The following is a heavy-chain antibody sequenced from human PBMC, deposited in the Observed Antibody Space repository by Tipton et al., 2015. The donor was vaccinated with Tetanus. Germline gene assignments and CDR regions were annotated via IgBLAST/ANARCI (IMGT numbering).Heavy chain of an antibody. D-gene: IGHD7-27*01. CDR2: ITTAATTM. CDR1: GFTLSTYY. Sequence: SLRLSCAASGFTLSTYYMAWVRRAPGKGLVWISYITTAATTMYYADSVKGRFTISRDNARNSLSLQMDRLRDEDTALFYCARVIRDHLGIRAFDVWGRGTMATASS. J-gene: IGHJ3*01. V-gene: IGHV3-48*02. CDR3: ARVIRDHLGIRAFDV.